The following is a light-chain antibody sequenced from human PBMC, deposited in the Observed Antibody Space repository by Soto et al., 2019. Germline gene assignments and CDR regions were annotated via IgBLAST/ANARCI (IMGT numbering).Light chain of an antibody. Sequence: EIVLTQSPGTLSLSPGERATLSCRASQSVSSYYLAWYQQKPGQAPRLLIYAASSRATGIPDRFSGVGSGTDFTLTISRLETEDFAVYDCQQCGSSPWTFGQGTKVDIK. V-gene: IGKV3-20*01. CDR3: QQCGSSPWT. J-gene: IGKJ1*01. CDR1: QSVSSYY. CDR2: AAS.